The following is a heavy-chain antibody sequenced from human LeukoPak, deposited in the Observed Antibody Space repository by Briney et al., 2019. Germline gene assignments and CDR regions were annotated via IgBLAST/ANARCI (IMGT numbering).Heavy chain of an antibody. Sequence: ASVKVSCKASGYTFTGHYMHWVRQAPGQGLEWMGWINPNSGGTNYAQKFQGRVTMTRDTSISTVYMELSRLRSDDTAVYYCARDYLENSGVSFDYWGQGTLVTVSS. J-gene: IGHJ4*02. CDR1: GYTFTGHY. D-gene: IGHD6-19*01. CDR2: INPNSGGT. V-gene: IGHV1-2*02. CDR3: ARDYLENSGVSFDY.